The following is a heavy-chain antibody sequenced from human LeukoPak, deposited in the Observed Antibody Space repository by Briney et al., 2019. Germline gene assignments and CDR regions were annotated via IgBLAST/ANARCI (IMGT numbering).Heavy chain of an antibody. V-gene: IGHV1-18*01. D-gene: IGHD3-3*01. CDR3: ARAVAKMDYDFWSGEYWFDP. J-gene: IGHJ5*02. Sequence: GASVTVSCKASGYTFTSYGISWVRQAPGQGLEWMGWISAYNGNTNYAQKLQGRVTMTTDTSTSTAYMELRSLRSDDTAVYYCARAVAKMDYDFWSGEYWFDPWGQGTLVTVSS. CDR2: ISAYNGNT. CDR1: GYTFTSYG.